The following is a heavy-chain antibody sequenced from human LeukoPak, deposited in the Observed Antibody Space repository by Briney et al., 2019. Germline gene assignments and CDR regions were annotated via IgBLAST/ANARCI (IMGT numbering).Heavy chain of an antibody. CDR1: GASISSNNW. D-gene: IGHD2-8*01. J-gene: IGHJ4*02. Sequence: PSETLSLTCDVSGASISSNNWWSWVRQPPGKGLEWIGEIFHGGNTNYNPSLKSRVTISVDTSKNQFSLRLKSVTAADTAVYYCWRPHCSNSVCSSSRVDFWGQGTLVTVSS. CDR3: WRPHCSNSVCSSSRVDF. CDR2: IFHGGNT. V-gene: IGHV4-4*02.